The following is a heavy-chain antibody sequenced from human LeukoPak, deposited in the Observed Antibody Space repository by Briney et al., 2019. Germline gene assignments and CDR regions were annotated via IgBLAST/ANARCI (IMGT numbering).Heavy chain of an antibody. Sequence: GESLKISCKGSGYSFTSYWIGWVRQMPGKGLEWMGVIYPGDSDTRYSPSFQGQVTISADKSISTAYPQWSSLKASDTAMYYCARQKGYCSSTSCAGNWFDPWGQGTLVTVSS. J-gene: IGHJ5*02. CDR3: ARQKGYCSSTSCAGNWFDP. CDR1: GYSFTSYW. CDR2: IYPGDSDT. D-gene: IGHD2-2*01. V-gene: IGHV5-51*01.